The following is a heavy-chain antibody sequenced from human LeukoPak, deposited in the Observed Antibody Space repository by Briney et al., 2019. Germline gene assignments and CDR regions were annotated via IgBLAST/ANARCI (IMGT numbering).Heavy chain of an antibody. V-gene: IGHV1-46*01. Sequence: ASVEVSCKASGYTFTSYYMHWVRQAPGQGLEWMGIINPSGGSTSYAQKFQGRVTITANKSTSTAYMELSSLRSEDTAVYYCARDSGGFSFGSIDSWGQGTLVTVSS. CDR2: INPSGGST. J-gene: IGHJ4*02. CDR3: ARDSGGFSFGSIDS. CDR1: GYTFTSYY. D-gene: IGHD5-18*01.